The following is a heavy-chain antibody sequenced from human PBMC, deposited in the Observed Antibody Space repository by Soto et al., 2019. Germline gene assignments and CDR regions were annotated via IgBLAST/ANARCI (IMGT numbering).Heavy chain of an antibody. J-gene: IGHJ4*02. D-gene: IGHD3-22*01. CDR2: ISSSGGST. CDR1: GFTFSSYA. Sequence: EVQLLESGGDLIQPGGSLRLSCAASGFTFSSYAMSWVRQAPGKGLGWVSAISSSGGSTFYGDSVKGRFTISRDNSRNTLYQQMNSLRAEDTAIYYCAKYQPMTQPRPYFDYWGQGTLVTVSS. CDR3: AKYQPMTQPRPYFDY. V-gene: IGHV3-23*01.